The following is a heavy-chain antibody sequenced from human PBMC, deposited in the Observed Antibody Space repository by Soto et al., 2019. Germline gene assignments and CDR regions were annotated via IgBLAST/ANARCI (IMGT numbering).Heavy chain of an antibody. V-gene: IGHV1-24*01. CDR1: GYTLTELS. J-gene: IGHJ4*02. CDR3: ATGPGEGITIFGVVNYYFDY. D-gene: IGHD3-3*01. Sequence: ASVKVSCKVSGYTLTELSMHWVRQAPGKGLEWMGGFDPEEGETIYAQKFQGRVTMTEDTSTDTAYMELSSLRSEDTAVYYCATGPGEGITIFGVVNYYFDYWGQGTLVTVSS. CDR2: FDPEEGET.